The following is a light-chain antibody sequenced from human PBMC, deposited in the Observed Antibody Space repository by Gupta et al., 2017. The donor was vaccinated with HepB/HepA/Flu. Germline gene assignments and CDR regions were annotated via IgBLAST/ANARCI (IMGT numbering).Light chain of an antibody. CDR1: QSVNNY. Sequence: EIVLTQSPATLSLSPGDRATLSCRASQSVNNYLAWYQQKPGQAPRLLIYDAFNMATGTPAKFSASGPGTDFTLTMSSLEPEDFAVYYWQQRSNVCSLGQATKQEIK. V-gene: IGKV3D-11*02. CDR3: QQRSNVCS. J-gene: IGKJ2*04. CDR2: DAF.